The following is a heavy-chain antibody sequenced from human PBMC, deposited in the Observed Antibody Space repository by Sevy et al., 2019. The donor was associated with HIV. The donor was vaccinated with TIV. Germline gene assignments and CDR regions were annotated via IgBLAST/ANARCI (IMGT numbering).Heavy chain of an antibody. Sequence: GGSLRLSCPPTGFTSSNYAMHWVGQAPGRGMGWVEIIWSDGAYQYHGTSWKGRFPISRDNSKNTLYLQMNNVRVEDTAVYYCARGGYYYDNAAYYALDSWGQGTLVTVSS. CDR1: GFTSSNYA. CDR2: IWSDGAYQ. CDR3: ARGGYYYDNAAYYALDS. J-gene: IGHJ4*02. D-gene: IGHD3-22*01. V-gene: IGHV3-33*01.